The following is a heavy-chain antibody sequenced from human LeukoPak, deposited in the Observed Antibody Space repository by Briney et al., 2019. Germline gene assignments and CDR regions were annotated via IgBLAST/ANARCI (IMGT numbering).Heavy chain of an antibody. Sequence: GGSLRLSCAASGFRFDDYAMHWVRQAPGKGLEWVSSINWNSGSLGYADSVKGRFTISRDSAKKSLYLQMNSLRGEDTGLYYCAKDTGAFYYYTMDVWGQGTTVTVSS. CDR2: INWNSGSL. V-gene: IGHV3-9*01. J-gene: IGHJ6*02. CDR1: GFRFDDYA. D-gene: IGHD3-10*01. CDR3: AKDTGAFYYYTMDV.